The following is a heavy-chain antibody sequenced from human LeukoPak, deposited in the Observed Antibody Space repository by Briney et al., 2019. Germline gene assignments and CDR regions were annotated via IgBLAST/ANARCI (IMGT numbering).Heavy chain of an antibody. CDR1: GGSFSGYY. Sequence: RSSETLSLTCAVYGGSFSGYYRSWIRQPPGKGLEWMGEINHSGSTNYNPSLKSRVTISVDTSKNQFSLKLSSVTAADTAVYYCARGYYYGMDVWGKGTTVTVSS. V-gene: IGHV4-34*01. CDR2: INHSGST. J-gene: IGHJ6*04. CDR3: ARGYYYGMDV.